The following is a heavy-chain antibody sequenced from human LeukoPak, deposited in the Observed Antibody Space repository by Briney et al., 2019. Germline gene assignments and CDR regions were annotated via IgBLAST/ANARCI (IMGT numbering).Heavy chain of an antibody. J-gene: IGHJ4*02. CDR2: ISHDGNNK. Sequence: PGRSLTLACAASGFTFSSYGMHWVRQAPGKGLEWLTVISHDGNNKYYADSVKGRSTISRDNSKNTLYLQMNSLRAEDTAVYYCAKDNSNYYDNTGYWGQGTLVTVSS. CDR1: GFTFSSYG. V-gene: IGHV3-30*18. CDR3: AKDNSNYYDNTGY. D-gene: IGHD3-22*01.